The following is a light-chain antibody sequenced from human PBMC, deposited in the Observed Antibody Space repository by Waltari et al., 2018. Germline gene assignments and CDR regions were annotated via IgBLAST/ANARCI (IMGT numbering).Light chain of an antibody. CDR1: QSVSSY. CDR2: DAS. V-gene: IGKV3-11*01. Sequence: EIVLTQSPVTLSLSPGERATLSCRASQSVSSYLTWYQQQPGQAPRLLIYDASNRATGIPARFRGSGSGTDFTRTIISLEPEDFAVYYCQQRSNCPPALTFGGGTKVDFK. J-gene: IGKJ4*01. CDR3: QQRSNCPPALT.